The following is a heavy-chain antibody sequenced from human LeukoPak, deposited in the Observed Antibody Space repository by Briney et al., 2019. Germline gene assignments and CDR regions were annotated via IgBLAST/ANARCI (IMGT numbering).Heavy chain of an antibody. CDR3: ARGRGDYGDY. Sequence: GSSVKVSCKASGGTFSSYAISWVRQATGRGLEWMGWMNPNSGNTGYAQKFQGRVTMTRNTSISTAYMELSSLRSEDTAVYYCARGRGDYGDYWGQGTLVTVSS. J-gene: IGHJ4*02. V-gene: IGHV1-8*02. CDR1: GGTFSSYA. CDR2: MNPNSGNT. D-gene: IGHD3-10*01.